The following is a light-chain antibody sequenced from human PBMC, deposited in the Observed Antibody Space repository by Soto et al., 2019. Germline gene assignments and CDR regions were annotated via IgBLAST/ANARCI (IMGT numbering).Light chain of an antibody. CDR1: QSLVYSDGNAY. CDR3: MQGTHWPPT. J-gene: IGKJ1*01. CDR2: KAS. Sequence: DVVMTQSPLSLPVTLGQPASISCRSSQSLVYSDGNAYLNWFQQRPGQSPRRLIYKASNRDSGVPDRFSGSGACTDFTLQINRVDADDGGIYYCMQGTHWPPTFGRGTRVEIK. V-gene: IGKV2-30*01.